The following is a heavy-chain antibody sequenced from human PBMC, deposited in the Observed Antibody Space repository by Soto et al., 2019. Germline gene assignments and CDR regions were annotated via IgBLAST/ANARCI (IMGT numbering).Heavy chain of an antibody. J-gene: IGHJ6*02. V-gene: IGHV2-5*01. D-gene: IGHD2-21*01. Sequence: GPTLVNPTHTLTLTGTFSVFSLSTSGFGVGLILEPPGKAPEWLGIIYLNDDKRYSPSLKTRVTITKDTSRNQVVLIMTSVEADDTATYYCAHDTSGWRWLPDVWGQGTTVTVSS. CDR2: IYLNDDK. CDR1: VFSLSTSGFG. CDR3: AHDTSGWRWLPDV.